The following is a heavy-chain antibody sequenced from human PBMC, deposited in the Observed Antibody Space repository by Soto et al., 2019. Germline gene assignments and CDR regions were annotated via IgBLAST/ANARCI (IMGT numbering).Heavy chain of an antibody. CDR2: IYHSGST. J-gene: IGHJ5*02. D-gene: IGHD5-12*01. Sequence: QLQLQESGSGLVKPSQTLSLTCAVSGGSISSGGYSWSWIRQPPGKGLEWIGYIYHSGSTYYNPSLKSRVTISVDRSKNQFSLKLSSVTAAATAVYYCARAVGSGYDYENWFDPWGQGTLVTVSS. CDR3: ARAVGSGYDYENWFDP. V-gene: IGHV4-30-2*01. CDR1: GGSISSGGYS.